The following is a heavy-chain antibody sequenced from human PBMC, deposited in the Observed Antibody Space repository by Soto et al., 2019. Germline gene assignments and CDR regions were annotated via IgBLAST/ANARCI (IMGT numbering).Heavy chain of an antibody. CDR2: ISYDASNK. CDR3: AKDVIVVVPAAMPTYGMDV. V-gene: IGHV3-30*18. D-gene: IGHD2-2*01. J-gene: IGHJ6*02. CDR1: GFTFSSYR. Sequence: QVQLVEYGGCVVQPGRSLRLSCAASGFTFSSYRIHWVRQAPGKGLEWVAVISYDASNKYYADYVKGRFTISRDNSKNTLYLQKNSLRAEDTVVYYCAKDVIVVVPAAMPTYGMDVWGQGTTVTVSS.